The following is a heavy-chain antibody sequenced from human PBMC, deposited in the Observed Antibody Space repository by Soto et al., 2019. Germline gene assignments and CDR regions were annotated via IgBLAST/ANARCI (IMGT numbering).Heavy chain of an antibody. Sequence: SETLSLTCTVSGGSISNGDYYWSWIRQSPGRGLEWIGYIYYSGSSGSTNYNPSLKSRVTISVDTSKNQFSLKLSSVTAADTAVYYCARFSDIQPSFDYWGQGTLVTVSS. CDR3: ARFSDIQPSFDY. CDR1: GGSISNGDYY. J-gene: IGHJ4*02. CDR2: IYYSGSSGST. D-gene: IGHD2-21*02. V-gene: IGHV4-61*08.